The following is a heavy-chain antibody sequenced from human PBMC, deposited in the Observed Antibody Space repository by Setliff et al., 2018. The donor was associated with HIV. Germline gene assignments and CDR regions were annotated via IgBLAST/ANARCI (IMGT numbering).Heavy chain of an antibody. D-gene: IGHD2-2*01. V-gene: IGHV1-18*01. CDR2: IRADNGNT. CDR3: AHNTYCSSTSCYFGY. CDR1: GGTFSSYA. J-gene: IGHJ4*02. Sequence: GASVKVSCKASGGTFSSYAISWVRQAPGQGLEWMGWIRADNGNTNYAQKLQGRVTMTTDTSTRTAYMELRSLRSDDTAVYYCAHNTYCSSTSCYFGYWGQGTLVTVSS.